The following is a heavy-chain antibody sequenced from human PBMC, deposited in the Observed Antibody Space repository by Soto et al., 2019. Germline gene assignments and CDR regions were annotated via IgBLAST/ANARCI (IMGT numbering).Heavy chain of an antibody. V-gene: IGHV3-23*01. Sequence: GGSLRLSCAASGFIFNSYGMSWVRQAPGKGLEWVSVISGSGGTTYYADSVKGRFTISRDNSKNTLYLQMNSLRAEDTALYYCAKVYGGTFRSVFDYWGQGTLVTVSS. CDR1: GFIFNSYG. J-gene: IGHJ4*02. CDR2: ISGSGGTT. D-gene: IGHD1-26*01. CDR3: AKVYGGTFRSVFDY.